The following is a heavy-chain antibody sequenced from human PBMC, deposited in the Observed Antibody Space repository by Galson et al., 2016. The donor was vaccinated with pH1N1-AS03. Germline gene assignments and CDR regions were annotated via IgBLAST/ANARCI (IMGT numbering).Heavy chain of an antibody. CDR2: INPDSGGT. J-gene: IGHJ4*02. CDR1: GYTFAAYY. D-gene: IGHD2-2*01. Sequence: QSGAEVKKPGASVKVSCNASGYTFAAYYIHWVRQAPGQGLEWMGWINPDSGGTHYAQKFQGRVTMTRDTSISTAYMELTRLKYNDTAVYFCARVVLGTSGHHSWGQGTLVTVSS. V-gene: IGHV1-2*02. CDR3: ARVVLGTSGHHS.